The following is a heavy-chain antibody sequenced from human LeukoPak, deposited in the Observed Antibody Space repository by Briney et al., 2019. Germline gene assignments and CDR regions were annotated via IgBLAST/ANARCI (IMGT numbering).Heavy chain of an antibody. D-gene: IGHD2-2*01. J-gene: IGHJ4*02. CDR2: IIPILGIA. CDR3: ARVGCSSTSCSTGVDY. Sequence: SVQVSCMASGGTLSSYAIRWVRQAAGQGREGMGWIIPILGIANYAQKFQGRVTITTDKSTSTAYMELSSLRSDDTAVYYCARVGCSSTSCSTGVDYWGQGTLVTVSS. CDR1: GGTLSSYA. V-gene: IGHV1-69*04.